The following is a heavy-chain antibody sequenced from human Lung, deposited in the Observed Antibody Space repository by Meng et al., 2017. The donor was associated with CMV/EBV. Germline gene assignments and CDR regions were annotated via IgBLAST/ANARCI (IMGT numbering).Heavy chain of an antibody. J-gene: IGHJ3*01. CDR3: ARGSFHFTSKVVLTPGGDAFDL. Sequence: SXXVSXXASEYTFTGYYIHWVRQAPGQGLEWMGWINPNSGGTSSAQKFQGRVTMTRDTSISTAYMELSSLTPDDTAMFYCARGSFHFTSKVVLTPGGDAFDLXGQGXMVTVSS. D-gene: IGHD4/OR15-4a*01. V-gene: IGHV1-2*02. CDR1: EYTFTGYY. CDR2: INPNSGGT.